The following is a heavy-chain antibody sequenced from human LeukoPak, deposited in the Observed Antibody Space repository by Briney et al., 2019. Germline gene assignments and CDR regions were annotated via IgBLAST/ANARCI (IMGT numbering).Heavy chain of an antibody. CDR2: IYPGDSDT. D-gene: IGHD4-17*01. CDR3: ARLRTYGDLPYYFDY. J-gene: IGHJ4*02. V-gene: IGHV5-51*01. Sequence: GESLKISCKGSGYSFTSYWIGWVRQMPGKGLEWMGIIYPGDSDTRYSPSFQGQVTILADKSISTAYLQWSSLKASDTAMYYCARLRTYGDLPYYFDYWGQGTLVTVSS. CDR1: GYSFTSYW.